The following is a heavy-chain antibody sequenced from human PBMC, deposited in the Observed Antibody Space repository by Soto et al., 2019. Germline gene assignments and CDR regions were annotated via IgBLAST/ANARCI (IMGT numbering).Heavy chain of an antibody. CDR1: GFSLSTSGMC. J-gene: IGHJ6*02. V-gene: IGHV2-70*01. CDR2: IDWDDDN. CDR3: ARSGRGCPSPGMDV. Sequence: SGPTLVNPTQTLTLTCTFSGFSLSTSGMCVSWIRQPPGKALEWLALIDWDDDNYYSTSLKTRLTISKDTSNNQVVLTMTKMDPVDTATYYYARSGRGCPSPGMDVWGQGTTVTVSS. D-gene: IGHD1-26*01.